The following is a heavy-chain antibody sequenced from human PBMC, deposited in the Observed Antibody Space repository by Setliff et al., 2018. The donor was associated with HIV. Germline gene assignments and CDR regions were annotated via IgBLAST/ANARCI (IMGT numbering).Heavy chain of an antibody. CDR3: ARGSLLRRTVSNLFETVDYWDYYLDV. J-gene: IGHJ6*03. Sequence: ASVKVSCKASGGTFKNDVISWVRQAPGRGLEWMGGITPVFGTANYAQKFQGRVTIIADESTSTAYMEISNLRSEDTAVYYCARGSLLRRTVSNLFETVDYWDYYLDVWGKGTTVTVSS. CDR2: ITPVFGTA. CDR1: GGTFKNDV. V-gene: IGHV1-69*13. D-gene: IGHD4-17*01.